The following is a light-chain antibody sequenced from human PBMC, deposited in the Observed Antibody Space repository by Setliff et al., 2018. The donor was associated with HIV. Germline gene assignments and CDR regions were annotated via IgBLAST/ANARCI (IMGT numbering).Light chain of an antibody. J-gene: IGLJ1*01. CDR2: EGN. CDR3: TSYTSSATYV. CDR1: SSDVGSYNL. V-gene: IGLV2-14*02. Sequence: QSVLTQPASVSGSPGQSITISCTGTSSDVGSYNLVSWYQQHPGKAPKLVIYEGNKRPSGVSTRFSGSKSGNTASLTISGLQAEDEADYYCTSYTSSATYVFGTGTKVT.